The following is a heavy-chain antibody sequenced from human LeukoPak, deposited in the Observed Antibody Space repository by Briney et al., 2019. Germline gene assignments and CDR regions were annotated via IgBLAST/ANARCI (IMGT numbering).Heavy chain of an antibody. J-gene: IGHJ6*03. CDR2: ISGSGGSA. CDR3: ASAGIQLWSYYMDV. D-gene: IGHD5-18*01. V-gene: IGHV3-23*01. Sequence: PGGSLRLSCAASGFTFSSYAMSWVRQAPGKGLEWVSAISGSGGSAYYADSVKGRFTISRDNSKNTLYLQMNSLRAEDTAVYYCASAGIQLWSYYMDVWGKGTTVTVSS. CDR1: GFTFSSYA.